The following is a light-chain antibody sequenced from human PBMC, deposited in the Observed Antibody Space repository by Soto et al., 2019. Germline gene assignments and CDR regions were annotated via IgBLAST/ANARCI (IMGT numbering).Light chain of an antibody. V-gene: IGKV2-28*01. CDR3: MQALQTPPS. J-gene: IGKJ2*01. CDR2: LGS. CDR1: QSLLHSNGYNY. Sequence: DIVMTQSPLSLPVTPGEPASISCRSSQSLLHSNGYNYLDWYLQKPGQSPQLLIYLGSNRASGVPDRFSGSGSATDFTLKISRVEAEDVGVYYCMQALQTPPSLGQGTKLEIK.